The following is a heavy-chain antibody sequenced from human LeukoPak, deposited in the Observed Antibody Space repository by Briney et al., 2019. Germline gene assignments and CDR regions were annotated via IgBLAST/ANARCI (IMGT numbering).Heavy chain of an antibody. Sequence: PPGGSLRLSCAASGFAFSSYWMHWVRQAPGKGLVWVSRINSDGRSTSNADSVKGRFTISRDNAKNTLYLQMNSLRAEDTAVYYCARARQQLVPGYWGQGTLVTVSS. J-gene: IGHJ4*02. CDR2: INSDGRST. V-gene: IGHV3-74*01. CDR3: ARARQQLVPGY. D-gene: IGHD6-13*01. CDR1: GFAFSSYW.